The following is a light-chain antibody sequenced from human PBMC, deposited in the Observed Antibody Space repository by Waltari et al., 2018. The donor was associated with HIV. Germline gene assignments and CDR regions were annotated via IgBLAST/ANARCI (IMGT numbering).Light chain of an antibody. V-gene: IGKV3-20*01. CDR2: XXX. CDR3: QQWGT. J-gene: IGKJ2*01. Sequence: EVVXTXSPGTLSLSPGDRATLSCRAXPIFSSSYLAWVQQEPGQVPXXXIYXXXXRATGTXXRFSGSGSGTDFTLTXXXLXXXXFAXYYCQQWGTFGQGTKLEIK. CDR1: PIFSSSY.